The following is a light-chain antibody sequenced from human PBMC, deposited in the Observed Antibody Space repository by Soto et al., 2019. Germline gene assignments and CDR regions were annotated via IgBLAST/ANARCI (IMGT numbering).Light chain of an antibody. Sequence: QSVLTQSPSASASLGASVKLTCTLSSGHSSYAIAWHQQQPEKGPRYLMKLNSDGSHSKGDGLPDRFSGSSSEAERYLTISSLQSEDEADYCCQSWGTGIAVFGGGTQLTVL. CDR1: SGHSSYA. J-gene: IGLJ7*01. CDR2: LNSDGSH. V-gene: IGLV4-69*01. CDR3: QSWGTGIAV.